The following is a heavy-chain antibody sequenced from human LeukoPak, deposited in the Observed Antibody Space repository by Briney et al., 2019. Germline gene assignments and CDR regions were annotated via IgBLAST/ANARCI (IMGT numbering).Heavy chain of an antibody. CDR3: AKGRDYGDY. J-gene: IGHJ4*02. Sequence: PGGSLTLSCAVSGFTFSSYWMTWVRQVPGKGLQWVANINQDGREKYYMDSMKGRLNISRDNTENSVFLQLTSLRPEDTVIYFCAKGRDYGDYWGQGTLVAVSS. V-gene: IGHV3-7*01. CDR1: GFTFSSYW. CDR2: INQDGREK.